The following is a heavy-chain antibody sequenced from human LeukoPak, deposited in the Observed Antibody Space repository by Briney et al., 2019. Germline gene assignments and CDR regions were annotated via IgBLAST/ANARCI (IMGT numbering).Heavy chain of an antibody. CDR3: ASLPFISRGLN. Sequence: GGSLRLSCAASGFTVSSNYMSWVRPPPRKGMEWVSVIYSGGSTYYADSVKSRFTISRDNSKNTLYLQMNSLRAEDTAVYYCASLPFISRGLNWGQGTLVTVSS. V-gene: IGHV3-66*02. CDR1: GFTVSSNY. J-gene: IGHJ4*02. CDR2: IYSGGST. D-gene: IGHD3-10*01.